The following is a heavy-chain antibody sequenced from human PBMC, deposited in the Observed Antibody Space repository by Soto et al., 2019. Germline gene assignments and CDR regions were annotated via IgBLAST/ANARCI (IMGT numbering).Heavy chain of an antibody. J-gene: IGHJ5*02. D-gene: IGHD2-15*01. CDR3: ARVNLDCSGGSCYSNWFDP. CDR1: GYTFTSYG. CDR2: ISAYNGNT. Sequence: ASVKVSCKASGYTFTSYGISWVRQAPGQGLEWMGWISAYNGNTNYAQKLQGRVTMTTDTSTSTAYMELRSLRSDDTAVYYCARVNLDCSGGSCYSNWFDPWGQGTLVTVSS. V-gene: IGHV1-18*01.